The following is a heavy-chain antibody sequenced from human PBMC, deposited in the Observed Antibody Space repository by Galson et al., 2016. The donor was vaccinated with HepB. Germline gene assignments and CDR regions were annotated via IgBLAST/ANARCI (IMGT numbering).Heavy chain of an antibody. Sequence: SLRLSCAASGFTFRPYNMNWVRQAPGKGLEWVSSISNSNSYIYYTDSVKGRFTISRDNAKNSLYLQMNSLRAEDTAVYYCARDFGYCSSTSCYKGGLFYYYGMDVWGQGTTVTVSS. J-gene: IGHJ6*02. V-gene: IGHV3-21*01. CDR1: GFTFRPYN. CDR3: ARDFGYCSSTSCYKGGLFYYYGMDV. CDR2: ISNSNSYI. D-gene: IGHD2-2*02.